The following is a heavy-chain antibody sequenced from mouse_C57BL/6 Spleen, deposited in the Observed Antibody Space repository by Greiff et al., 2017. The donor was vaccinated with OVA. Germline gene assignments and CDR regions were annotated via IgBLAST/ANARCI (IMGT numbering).Heavy chain of an antibody. D-gene: IGHD2-5*01. CDR1: GFSLTSYG. V-gene: IGHV2-2*01. J-gene: IGHJ4*01. CDR3: ARGRGVITNYYAMDY. CDR2: IWSGGST. Sequence: VKLVESGPGLVQPSQSLSITCTVSGFSLTSYGVHWVRQSPGKGLEWLGVIWSGGSTDYNAAFISRLSISKDNSKSQVFFKMNSLQADDTAIYYCARGRGVITNYYAMDYWGQGTSVTVSS.